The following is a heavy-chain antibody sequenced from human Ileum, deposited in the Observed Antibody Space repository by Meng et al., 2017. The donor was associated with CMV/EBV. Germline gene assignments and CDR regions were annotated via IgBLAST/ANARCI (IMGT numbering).Heavy chain of an antibody. D-gene: IGHD3-3*01. CDR2: ISSSGSTI. Sequence: GESLKISCAASGFTFSSYEMNWVRQAPGKGLEWVSYISSSGSTIYYADSVKGRFTISRDNAKNSLYLQMNSLRAEDTAVYYCARGSPKEDYDFWSGYCPFDYWGQGTLVTVSS. J-gene: IGHJ4*02. V-gene: IGHV3-48*03. CDR1: GFTFSSYE. CDR3: ARGSPKEDYDFWSGYCPFDY.